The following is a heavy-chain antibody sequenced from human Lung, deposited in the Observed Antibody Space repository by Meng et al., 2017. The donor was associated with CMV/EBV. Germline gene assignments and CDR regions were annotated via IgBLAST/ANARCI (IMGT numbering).Heavy chain of an antibody. J-gene: IGHJ2*01. CDR2: INHSGST. CDR3: ARGWAMRYCSSTSCYKGQWYFDL. Sequence: DYWSWSCQPPGKGLEWIGEINHSGSTNYNPSLKSRVTISVDTSKNQFSLKLSSVTAADTAVYYCARGWAMRYCSSTSCYKGQWYFDLWGRGTLVTVSS. D-gene: IGHD2-2*02. V-gene: IGHV4-34*01. CDR1: DY.